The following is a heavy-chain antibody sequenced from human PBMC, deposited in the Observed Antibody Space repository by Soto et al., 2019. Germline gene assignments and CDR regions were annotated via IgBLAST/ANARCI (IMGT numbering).Heavy chain of an antibody. J-gene: IGHJ6*02. CDR2: IIPMFGTA. D-gene: IGHD2-2*01. Sequence: QVHLVQSGAEVKKPGSSVKVSCTASGGTFGSYTVTWVRQAPGQGLEWMGEIIPMFGTASYAQKFQGRVTLTADKPTTTAHMGLSSLSSDDTAVYFCARQKAMPPHFYSGMDVWGQGTTVTVSS. V-gene: IGHV1-69*06. CDR3: ARQKAMPPHFYSGMDV. CDR1: GGTFGSYT.